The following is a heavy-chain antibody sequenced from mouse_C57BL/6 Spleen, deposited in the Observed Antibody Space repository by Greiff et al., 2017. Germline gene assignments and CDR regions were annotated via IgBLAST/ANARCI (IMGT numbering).Heavy chain of an antibody. J-gene: IGHJ4*01. V-gene: IGHV1-81*01. CDR2: IYPRSGNT. D-gene: IGHD3-2*02. CDR1: GYTFTSYG. CDR3: ARRVESSGTGYAMDY. Sequence: VQLQQSGAELARPGASVKLSCKASGYTFTSYGISWVKQRTGQGLEWIGEIYPRSGNTYYNEKFKGKATLTADKSSSTAYMELRSLTSEDSAVYFCARRVESSGTGYAMDYWGQGTSVTVSS.